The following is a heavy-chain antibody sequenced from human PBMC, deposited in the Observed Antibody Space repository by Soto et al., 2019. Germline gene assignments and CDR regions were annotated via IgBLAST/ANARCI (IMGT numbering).Heavy chain of an antibody. CDR3: AKKKGPGGIAARPGYYYYGMDV. J-gene: IGHJ6*02. CDR2: ISGSGGST. V-gene: IGHV3-23*01. Sequence: GGSLRLSCAASGFTFSSYAMSWVRQAPGKGLEWVSAISGSGGSTYYADSVKGRFTISRDNSKNTLYLQMNSLRAEDTAVYYCAKKKGPGGIAARPGYYYYGMDVWGQGTTVTVSS. D-gene: IGHD6-6*01. CDR1: GFTFSSYA.